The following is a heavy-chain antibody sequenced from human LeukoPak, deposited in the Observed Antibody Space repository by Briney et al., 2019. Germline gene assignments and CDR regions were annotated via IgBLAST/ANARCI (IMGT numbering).Heavy chain of an antibody. D-gene: IGHD1-26*01. J-gene: IGHJ6*03. CDR2: IYPGDSDT. CDR1: GYSFTSYW. Sequence: GESLKISCKGSGYSFTSYWIGWVRQMPGKGLEWMGIIYPGDSDTRYSPSFQGQVTISADKSISTAYLQWSSLKASDTAMYYCARYSPPYYYYMDVWGKGTTVTVSS. V-gene: IGHV5-51*01. CDR3: ARYSPPYYYYMDV.